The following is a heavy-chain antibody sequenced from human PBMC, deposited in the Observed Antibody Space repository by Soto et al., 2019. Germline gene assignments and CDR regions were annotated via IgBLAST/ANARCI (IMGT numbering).Heavy chain of an antibody. CDR1: GGTFSSYA. CDR3: ARGSLGELSLPNFDY. D-gene: IGHD3-16*02. J-gene: IGHJ4*02. Sequence: SVKVSCKASGGTFSSYAISWVRQAPGQGLEWMGGIIPIFGTANYAQKFQGRVTITADESTSTAYMELSSLRSEDTAVYYCARGSLGELSLPNFDYWGQGTLVTVSS. V-gene: IGHV1-69*13. CDR2: IIPIFGTA.